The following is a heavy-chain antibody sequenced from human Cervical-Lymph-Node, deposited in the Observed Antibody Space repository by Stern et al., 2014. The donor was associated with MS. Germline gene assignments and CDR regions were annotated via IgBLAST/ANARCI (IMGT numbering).Heavy chain of an antibody. V-gene: IGHV1-69*12. CDR2: ILPIFGTA. D-gene: IGHD5-12*01. CDR3: ARAELYSGYDRNWFDP. CDR1: GGTFSSYA. J-gene: IGHJ5*02. Sequence: QAQPGQSGAEVKKPGSSVKVSCKASGGTFSSYAISWVRQAPGQGLELMGGILPIFGTANYAQKFQGRVTITADESTSTAYMELSRLRSEDTSVYYCARAELYSGYDRNWFDPWGQGTLVTVSS.